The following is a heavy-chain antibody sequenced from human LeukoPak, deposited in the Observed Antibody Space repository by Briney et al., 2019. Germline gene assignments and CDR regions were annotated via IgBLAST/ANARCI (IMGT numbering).Heavy chain of an antibody. CDR1: GYTFTSYD. V-gene: IGHV1-18*01. CDR2: ISAYNGNT. D-gene: IGHD5-24*01. J-gene: IGHJ3*02. Sequence: ASVKVSCKASGYTFTSYDINWVRQAPGQGLEWMGWISAYNGNTNYAQKLQGRVTMTTDTSTSTAYMELRSLRSDDTAVYYCARRRWSPDAFDIWGQGTMVTVSS. CDR3: ARRRWSPDAFDI.